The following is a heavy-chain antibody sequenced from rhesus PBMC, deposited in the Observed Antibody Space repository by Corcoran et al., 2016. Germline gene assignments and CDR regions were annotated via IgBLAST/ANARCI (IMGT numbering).Heavy chain of an antibody. Sequence: QVTLKESGPALVKPTQTLTLTCTFSGFSISTSGMGVGWIRQPPGRALEWLACIYWDDDKYYGTALKSRITISKDTSKNQVVLTMTNMDPVDTATYYCARRLLTAAADYWGQGVLVTVSS. D-gene: IGHD6-25*01. CDR1: GFSISTSGMG. CDR3: ARRLLTAAADY. J-gene: IGHJ4*01. V-gene: IGHV2S1*01. CDR2: IYWDDDK.